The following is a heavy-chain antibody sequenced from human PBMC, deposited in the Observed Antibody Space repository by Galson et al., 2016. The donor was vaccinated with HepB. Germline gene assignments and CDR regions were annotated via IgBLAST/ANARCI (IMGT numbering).Heavy chain of an antibody. CDR1: GGSFSGYY. V-gene: IGHV4-34*01. J-gene: IGHJ5*02. CDR2: INHGGSA. CDR3: ARTQAVAGTTWFDP. D-gene: IGHD6-19*01. Sequence: SETLSLTCGVSGGSFSGYYGSWIRQPPGKGLEWIGEINHGGSANYNPSLKSRVTFSVDTSKNQFSLKLRSVTAADTAIYYCARTQAVAGTTWFDPWGQGTLISVSS.